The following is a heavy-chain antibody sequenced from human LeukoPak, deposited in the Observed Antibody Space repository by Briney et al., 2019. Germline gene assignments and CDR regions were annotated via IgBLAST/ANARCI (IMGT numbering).Heavy chain of an antibody. CDR2: IYTSGST. D-gene: IGHD6-6*01. Sequence: SETLSLTCTVSGGSISSYYWSWIRQPAGKGLEWIGRIYTSGSTNYNPSLKSRVTMSVDTSKNQFSLKLSSVTAADTAVYYCARCQLVRSGDWFDPWGQGTLVTVSS. CDR3: ARCQLVRSGDWFDP. J-gene: IGHJ5*02. V-gene: IGHV4-4*07. CDR1: GGSISSYY.